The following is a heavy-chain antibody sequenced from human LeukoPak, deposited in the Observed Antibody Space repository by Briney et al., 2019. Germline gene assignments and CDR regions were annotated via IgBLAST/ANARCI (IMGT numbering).Heavy chain of an antibody. D-gene: IGHD3-22*01. CDR2: IYYSGST. V-gene: IGHV4-59*08. CDR3: ASLYYDSSGMGYAFDI. J-gene: IGHJ3*02. CDR1: GGSISSYY. Sequence: SETLSLTCTVSGGSISSYYWSWIRQPPGKGLEWIGNIYYSGSTNYNPSLKSRVTISVDTSKNQFSLKLSSVAAADTAVYYCASLYYDSSGMGYAFDIWGQGTMVTVSS.